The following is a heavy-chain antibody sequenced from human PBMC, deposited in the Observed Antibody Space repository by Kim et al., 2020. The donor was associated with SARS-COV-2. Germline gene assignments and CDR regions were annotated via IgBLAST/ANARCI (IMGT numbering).Heavy chain of an antibody. CDR3: ARDPAGTVDWFDP. V-gene: IGHV3-11*01. Sequence: GGSLRLSCAASGFTFGDYYMSWIRQAPGKGLEWVSYISSSGSTIYYADSVKGRFTISRDNAKNSLYLQMNSLRAEDTAVYYCARDPAGTVDWFDPWGQGTLVTVSS. CDR1: GFTFGDYY. J-gene: IGHJ5*02. D-gene: IGHD6-13*01. CDR2: ISSSGSTI.